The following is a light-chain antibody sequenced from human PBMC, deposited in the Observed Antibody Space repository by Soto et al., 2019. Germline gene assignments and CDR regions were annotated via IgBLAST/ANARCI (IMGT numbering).Light chain of an antibody. Sequence: DIQMTQSPSTLSASVGDRVTITCRASQSISSWLAWYQQKPGKAPKLLIYDASSLASGVPSRFSGSGSGTEFTPTISSLQPDDFATYYCQQYNSYPVTFGQRTKVEIE. CDR3: QQYNSYPVT. J-gene: IGKJ1*01. CDR2: DAS. V-gene: IGKV1-5*01. CDR1: QSISSW.